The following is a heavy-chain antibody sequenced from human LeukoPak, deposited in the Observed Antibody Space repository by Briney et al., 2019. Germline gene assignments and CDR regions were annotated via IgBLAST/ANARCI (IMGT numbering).Heavy chain of an antibody. CDR2: INHGGSS. V-gene: IGHV4-34*01. Sequence: SETLSLTCAVSGDGSFSGPYWSWIRQPPGKGLEWIGDINHGGSSNYNPSLRSRVTISIDTSKEQFSLKLSSVNAADTAVYYCARRPPYSSGYYPRDRALATDFDFWGQGTLVTVSS. CDR1: GDGSFSGPY. CDR3: ARRPPYSSGYYPRDRALATDFDF. J-gene: IGHJ4*02. D-gene: IGHD3-22*01.